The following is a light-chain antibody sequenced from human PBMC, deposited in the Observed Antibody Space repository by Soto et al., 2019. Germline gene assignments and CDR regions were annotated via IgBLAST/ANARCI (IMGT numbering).Light chain of an antibody. V-gene: IGKV2-30*01. CDR3: MQAVYWPFT. CDR1: QSLVYSDGQTY. Sequence: DIVLTQSPLLLPVTLGQPASISCTSSQSLVYSDGQTYLSWFQQRPGQSPRRLIYRVSNRDTGVPVRLSATWSGTDFTLKISRVEAEDVAVYFCMQAVYWPFTFGPGTKVDIK. CDR2: RVS. J-gene: IGKJ3*01.